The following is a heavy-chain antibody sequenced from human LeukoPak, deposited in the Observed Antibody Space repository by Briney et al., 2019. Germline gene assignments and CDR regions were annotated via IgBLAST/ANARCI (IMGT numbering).Heavy chain of an antibody. Sequence: PSETLSLTCSVSGGSISSSSYFWGWIRQPPGKGLEWIASVHYSGSTYYNPSLKSRVTISVDTSKNQFSLKLSSVTAADTAVYYCARVPGGALNWFDPWGQGTLVTVSS. CDR2: VHYSGST. J-gene: IGHJ5*02. D-gene: IGHD1-1*01. V-gene: IGHV4-39*01. CDR3: ARVPGGALNWFDP. CDR1: GGSISSSSYF.